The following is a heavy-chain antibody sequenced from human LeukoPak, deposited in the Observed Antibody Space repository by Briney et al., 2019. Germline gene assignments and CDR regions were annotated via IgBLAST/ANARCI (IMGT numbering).Heavy chain of an antibody. CDR2: IRSKAYGGTT. CDR1: GFTFGDYA. J-gene: IGHJ4*02. V-gene: IGHV3-49*04. Sequence: GGSLRLSCTASGFTFGDYAMSWVRQAPGKGLEWEGFIRSKAYGGTTEYAASVKGRFTISRDDSKSIAYLQMNSLKTEDTAVYYCTRGGDYYGSGSYYNLDYWGQGTLVTVSS. CDR3: TRGGDYYGSGSYYNLDY. D-gene: IGHD3-10*01.